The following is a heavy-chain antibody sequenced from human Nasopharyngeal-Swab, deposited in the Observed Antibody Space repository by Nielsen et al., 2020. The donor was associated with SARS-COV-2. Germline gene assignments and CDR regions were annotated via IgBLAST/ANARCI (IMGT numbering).Heavy chain of an antibody. CDR1: GDSIAYSTFY. V-gene: IGHV4-39*01. D-gene: IGHD6-13*01. CDR2: IYYNGNT. CDR3: VRSSSWYYFDY. Sequence: SETLSLTCTVSGDSIAYSTFYWGWIRQPPGKGLEWIGMIYYNGNTYQNPSLKSRLTISVDKSKTQFSLQLSSVTAADTAVYYCVRSSSWYYFDYWAQGTQVTVSS. J-gene: IGHJ4*02.